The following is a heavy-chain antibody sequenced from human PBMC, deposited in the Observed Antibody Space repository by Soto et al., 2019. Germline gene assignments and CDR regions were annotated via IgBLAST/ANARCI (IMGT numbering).Heavy chain of an antibody. D-gene: IGHD3-10*01. Sequence: GGSLRLSCAASDFDFSSYGIHWVRQAPGKGLEWVAASSYDGRETFYADSAKGRFTASKEMSKNTAFLQMNALRHEDTAVYFCARDSGWPILNFDNWGQGTPVTVSS. CDR1: DFDFSSYG. CDR2: SSYDGRET. CDR3: ARDSGWPILNFDN. J-gene: IGHJ4*02. V-gene: IGHV3-30*03.